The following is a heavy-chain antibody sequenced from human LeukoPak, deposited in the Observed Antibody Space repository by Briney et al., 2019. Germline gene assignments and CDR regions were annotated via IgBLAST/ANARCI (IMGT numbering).Heavy chain of an antibody. J-gene: IGHJ4*02. CDR2: ISWNSGSI. Sequence: GRSLRLSCAASGFTFDDYAMHWVRQAPGKGLEWVSGISWNSGSIGYADSVKGRFTISRDNAKNSLYLQMNSLRAEDTALYYCAKDSQPDYYGSGSYYFWGQGTLVTVSS. CDR3: AKDSQPDYYGSGSYYF. D-gene: IGHD3-10*01. CDR1: GFTFDDYA. V-gene: IGHV3-9*01.